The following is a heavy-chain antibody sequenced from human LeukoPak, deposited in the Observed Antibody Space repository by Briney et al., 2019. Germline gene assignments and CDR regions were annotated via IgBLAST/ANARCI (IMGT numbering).Heavy chain of an antibody. CDR1: GGSISSGGYS. J-gene: IGHJ4*02. CDR3: ASLSGDFDY. CDR2: IYHSGSA. D-gene: IGHD3-10*01. V-gene: IGHV4-30-2*01. Sequence: SQTLSLTCAVSGGSISSGGYSWSWIRQPPGKGLEWIGYIYHSGSAYYNPSLKSRVTISVDRSKNQFSLKLSSVTAADTAVYYCASLSGDFDYWGQGTLVTVSS.